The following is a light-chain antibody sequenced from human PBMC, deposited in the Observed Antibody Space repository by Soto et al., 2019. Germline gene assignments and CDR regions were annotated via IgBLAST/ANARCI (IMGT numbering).Light chain of an antibody. J-gene: IGLJ1*01. Sequence: QSVLTQPASVSGSPGQSITISCTGTSSDVGGYSYVSWYQQHPGKAPELMIYDVSNRPSGISNRFSGSKSGNTASLTISGLQAEDEADYYCSSYTGSSTQVFGTGTKVTVL. CDR3: SSYTGSSTQV. CDR2: DVS. CDR1: SSDVGGYSY. V-gene: IGLV2-14*01.